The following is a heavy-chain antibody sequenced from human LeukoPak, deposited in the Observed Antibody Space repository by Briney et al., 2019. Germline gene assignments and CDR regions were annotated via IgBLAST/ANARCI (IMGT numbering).Heavy chain of an antibody. V-gene: IGHV3-21*01. Sequence: GGSLRLSCAASGFTFSSYSMNWVRQAPGKGLEWVSSISSSSSYTYYADSVKGRFTISRDNAKNSLYLQMNSLRAEDTAVYYCARGPVEHYDSSGYPYNWFDPWGQGTLVTVSS. J-gene: IGHJ5*02. D-gene: IGHD3-22*01. CDR3: ARGPVEHYDSSGYPYNWFDP. CDR2: ISSSSSYT. CDR1: GFTFSSYS.